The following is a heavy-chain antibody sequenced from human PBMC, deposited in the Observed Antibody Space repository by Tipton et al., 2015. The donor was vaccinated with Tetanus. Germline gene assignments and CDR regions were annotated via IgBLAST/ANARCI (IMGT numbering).Heavy chain of an antibody. CDR3: ARAHCTDGVCNFDF. CDR1: GCIFNNYR. J-gene: IGHJ4*02. V-gene: IGHV5-51*01. Sequence: VQLVQSGGEVKKPGESLKISCKGSGCIFNNYRIGWVRQKPGKGLEWTGIIYPGDSDTRYSPSFQGQVTISVDKSINTAYLQWSSLKASDTSMFYCARAHCTDGVCNFDFWGQGALVTVAS. CDR2: IYPGDSDT. D-gene: IGHD2-8*01.